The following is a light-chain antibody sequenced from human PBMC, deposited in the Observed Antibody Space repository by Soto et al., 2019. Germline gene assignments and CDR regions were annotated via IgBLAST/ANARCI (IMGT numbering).Light chain of an antibody. CDR1: QSLVNSDGNTY. CDR3: LQGTHWPT. CDR2: KVS. V-gene: IGKV2-30*01. Sequence: DVVLTQSPLSLPVTLGQAASLSCRSSQSLVNSDGNTYLTWFQQRPGQSPRRLIYKVSNRDSGVPDRFSGSGSATDFTLKISRVEAEDVGVYSCLQGTHWPTFGQGTRLEIK. J-gene: IGKJ5*01.